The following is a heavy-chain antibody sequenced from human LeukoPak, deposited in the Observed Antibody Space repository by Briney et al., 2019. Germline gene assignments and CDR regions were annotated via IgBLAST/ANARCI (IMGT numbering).Heavy chain of an antibody. CDR2: IYYSGST. Sequence: SETLSLTCTVSGGSISSYYWSWIRQPPGKGLEWIGYIYYSGSTHYNPSLKSRATTSVTTSKKKFSLKLSSVAAADRAVYYFTRGLQRSYDFWSGYYSINWFDPWGEGTLVSVCS. J-gene: IGHJ5*02. CDR3: TRGLQRSYDFWSGYYSINWFDP. CDR1: GGSISSYY. V-gene: IGHV4-59*01. D-gene: IGHD3-3*01.